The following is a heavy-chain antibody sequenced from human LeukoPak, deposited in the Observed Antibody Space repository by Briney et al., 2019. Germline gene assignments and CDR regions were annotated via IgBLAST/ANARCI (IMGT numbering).Heavy chain of an antibody. Sequence: ASVKVSCKASGYTFTSYYMHWVRQAPGQGLEWMGIINPSGGSTSYAQKFQGRVTITRDTSTSTVYMELSSLRSEDTAVYYCAREVAVTTYDYWGQGTLVTVSS. CDR1: GYTFTSYY. CDR2: INPSGGST. D-gene: IGHD4-17*01. J-gene: IGHJ4*02. V-gene: IGHV1-46*01. CDR3: AREVAVTTYDY.